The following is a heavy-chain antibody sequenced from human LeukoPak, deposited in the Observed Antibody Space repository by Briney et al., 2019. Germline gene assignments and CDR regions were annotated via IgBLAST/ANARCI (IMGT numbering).Heavy chain of an antibody. J-gene: IGHJ4*02. D-gene: IGHD3-22*01. CDR2: ISGSGGST. Sequence: GGSLRPSCAASGFTFSSYAMSWVRQAPGKGLEWVSAISGSGGSTYYADSVKGRFTISRDNSKNTLYLQMNSLRAEDTAVYYCAKDLLYYYDSSGSCDYWGQGTLVTVSS. CDR1: GFTFSSYA. V-gene: IGHV3-23*01. CDR3: AKDLLYYYDSSGSCDY.